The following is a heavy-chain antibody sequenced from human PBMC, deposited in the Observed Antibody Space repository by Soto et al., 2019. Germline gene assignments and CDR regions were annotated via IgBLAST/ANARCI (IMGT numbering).Heavy chain of an antibody. V-gene: IGHV1-18*01. J-gene: IGHJ4*02. CDR2: ISAYNGN. Sequence: QVQLVQSGAEVKKPGASVKVSCKASGYTFASYAISWMRQAPGQGLEWMGWISAYNGNNTSTSTAYMELRSLRSDDTAVHYCARDPPPPDYWGQGTLVTVSS. CDR1: GYTFASYA. CDR3: ARDPPPPDY.